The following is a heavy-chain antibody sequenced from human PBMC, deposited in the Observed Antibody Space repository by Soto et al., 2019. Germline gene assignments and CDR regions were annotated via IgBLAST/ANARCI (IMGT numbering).Heavy chain of an antibody. J-gene: IGHJ6*02. D-gene: IGHD3-10*01. CDR3: ARLAYYGSGSYYSRDYYYGMDV. Sequence: GESLKISCKGSGYSFTSYWIGWVRQMPGKGLEWMGIIYPGDSDTRYSPSFQGQVTISADKSIGTAYLQWSSLKASDTAMYYCARLAYYGSGSYYSRDYYYGMDVWGQGTTVTVSS. CDR2: IYPGDSDT. CDR1: GYSFTSYW. V-gene: IGHV5-51*01.